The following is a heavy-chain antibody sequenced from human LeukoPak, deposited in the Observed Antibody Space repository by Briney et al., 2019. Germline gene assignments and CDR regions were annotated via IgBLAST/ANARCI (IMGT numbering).Heavy chain of an antibody. V-gene: IGHV1-46*01. Sequence: ASVKVSCKASGGTFSSYAISWVRQAPGQGLEWMGIINPSGGSTSYAQKFQGRVTMTRDTSTSTVYMELSSLRSEDTAVYYCAREGGVVPAAIDVYWGQGTLVTVSS. CDR2: INPSGGST. D-gene: IGHD2-2*01. CDR1: GGTFSSYA. CDR3: AREGGVVPAAIDVY. J-gene: IGHJ4*02.